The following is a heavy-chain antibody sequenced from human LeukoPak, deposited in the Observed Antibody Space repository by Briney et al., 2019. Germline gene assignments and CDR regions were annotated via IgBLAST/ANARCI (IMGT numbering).Heavy chain of an antibody. D-gene: IGHD2-2*01. CDR2: INPGDSDT. CDR1: GYRFTSYW. Sequence: GESLKISCKGSGYRFTSYWIGWVRQMPGKGLEWMGIINPGDSDTRYSPSFQGQVTISADKSISTAYLQWSSLKASDTAMHYCARHPDCTRTSCYVDYYGMDVWGQGTTVTVSS. J-gene: IGHJ6*02. CDR3: ARHPDCTRTSCYVDYYGMDV. V-gene: IGHV5-51*01.